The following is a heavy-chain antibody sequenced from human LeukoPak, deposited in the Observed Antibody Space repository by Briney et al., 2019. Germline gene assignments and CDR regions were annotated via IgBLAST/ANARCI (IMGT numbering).Heavy chain of an antibody. CDR3: SLARSEYHYGMDV. V-gene: IGHV6-1*01. J-gene: IGHJ6*02. CDR2: TYYRSKWYY. Sequence: SQTLSLTCAISGDSVSSISVAWNWIRLSPSRGLEWLGRTYYRSKWYYEYAVSVKSRINISPDTSKNQFSLQLTSVTPEGTAVYYCSLARSEYHYGMDVWGQGTTVTVSS. CDR1: GDSVSSISVA.